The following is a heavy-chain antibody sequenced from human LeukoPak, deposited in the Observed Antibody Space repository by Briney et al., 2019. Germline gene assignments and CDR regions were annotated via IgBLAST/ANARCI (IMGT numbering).Heavy chain of an antibody. V-gene: IGHV4-34*01. CDR1: GVSFSGYY. Sequence: PSETLSLTCAVYGVSFSGYYWSWIRQPPGKGLEWIGEINHSGSTNYNPSLKSRVTISVDTSKNQFSLKLSSVTAADTAVYYCARESQWLPNSPLDYWGQGTLVTVSS. D-gene: IGHD3-22*01. CDR3: ARESQWLPNSPLDY. J-gene: IGHJ4*02. CDR2: INHSGST.